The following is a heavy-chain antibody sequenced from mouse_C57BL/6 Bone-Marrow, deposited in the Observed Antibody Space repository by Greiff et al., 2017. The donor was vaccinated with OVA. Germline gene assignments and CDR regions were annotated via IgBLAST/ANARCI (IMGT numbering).Heavy chain of an antibody. J-gene: IGHJ1*03. Sequence: EVKLMESGGGLVQPGGSLKLSCAASGFTFSDYGMAWVRQAPRKGPEWVAFISNLAYSIYYADTVTGRFTISRENAKNTLYLEMSSLRSEDTAMYYCARLYGNYADWYFDVWGTGTTVTVSS. V-gene: IGHV5-15*01. CDR2: ISNLAYSI. CDR1: GFTFSDYG. CDR3: ARLYGNYADWYFDV. D-gene: IGHD2-1*01.